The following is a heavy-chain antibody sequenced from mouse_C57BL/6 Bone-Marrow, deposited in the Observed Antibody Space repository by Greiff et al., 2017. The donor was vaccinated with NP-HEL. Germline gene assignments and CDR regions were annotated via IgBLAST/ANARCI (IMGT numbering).Heavy chain of an antibody. D-gene: IGHD2-1*01. V-gene: IGHV7-3*01. Sequence: DVQLVESGGGLVQPGGSLSLSCAASGFTFTDYYMSWVRQPPGKALEWLGFIRNKANGYTTEYSASVKGRFTISRDNSQSIIYLQMNALRAEDSATYYCARYRGYGNYVPYWYFDVWGTGTTVTVSS. J-gene: IGHJ1*03. CDR3: ARYRGYGNYVPYWYFDV. CDR2: IRNKANGYTT. CDR1: GFTFTDYY.